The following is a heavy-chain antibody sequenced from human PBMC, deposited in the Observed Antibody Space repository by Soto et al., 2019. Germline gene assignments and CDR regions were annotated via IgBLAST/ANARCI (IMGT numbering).Heavy chain of an antibody. CDR2: IYHSGST. J-gene: IGHJ6*02. Sequence: QVQLQESGPGLVKPSGTLSLTCAVSGGSISSSNWWSWVRQPPGKGLEWIGEIYHSGSTNYNPSLKSRATISVDKSKNKFSLKRSSVTAADTAVYYCASVRGGYYYAMDVWGQGTTVTVSS. V-gene: IGHV4-4*02. CDR3: ASVRGGYYYAMDV. CDR1: GGSISSSNW. D-gene: IGHD3-10*02.